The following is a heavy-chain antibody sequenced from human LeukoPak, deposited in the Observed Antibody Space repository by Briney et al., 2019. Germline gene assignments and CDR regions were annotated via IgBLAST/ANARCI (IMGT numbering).Heavy chain of an antibody. CDR1: GGTFSSYA. Sequence: SVKVSCKASGGTFSSYAISWVRQAPGQGLEWMGRIIPMLGIANYAQKFQGRVMITADKSTSTACMELSSLRSEDTAVYYCARDHFDYDILTGYYYFDYWGQGTLVTVSS. V-gene: IGHV1-69*04. J-gene: IGHJ4*02. CDR2: IIPMLGIA. D-gene: IGHD3-9*01. CDR3: ARDHFDYDILTGYYYFDY.